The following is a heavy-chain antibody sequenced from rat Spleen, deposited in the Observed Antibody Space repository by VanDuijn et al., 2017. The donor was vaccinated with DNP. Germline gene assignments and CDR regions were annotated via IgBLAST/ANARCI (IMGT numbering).Heavy chain of an antibody. CDR3: ARWTRYFDY. Sequence: EVQLQESGPGLVKPSQSLSLTCSVTGYSITSNYWGWIRQFPGNKMEYIGHISYSGSPNYNPSLKSRISISRDTTKNQFFLQLNSVTPEDTATYYCARWTRYFDYWGQGVMVTVSS. CDR1: GYSITSNY. CDR2: ISYSGSP. V-gene: IGHV3-1*01. D-gene: IGHD1-4*01. J-gene: IGHJ2*01.